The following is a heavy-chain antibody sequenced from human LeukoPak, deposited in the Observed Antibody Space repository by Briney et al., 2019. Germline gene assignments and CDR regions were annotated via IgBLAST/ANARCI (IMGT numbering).Heavy chain of an antibody. CDR1: GYSFSIFG. Sequence: ASVKVSCKASGYSFSIFGISWVRQAPGQGLEWMGWVSASYGNTKYVQKLQGRVTITTDTSTGTAYMELRSLTSDDTAVYYCARAGATVTTHYDYWGQGTVVTVSS. D-gene: IGHD4-17*01. J-gene: IGHJ4*02. V-gene: IGHV1-18*01. CDR3: ARAGATVTTHYDY. CDR2: VSASYGNT.